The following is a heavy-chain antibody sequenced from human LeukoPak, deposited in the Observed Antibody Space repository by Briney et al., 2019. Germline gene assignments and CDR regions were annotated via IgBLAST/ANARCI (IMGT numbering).Heavy chain of an antibody. CDR2: INAGSGNT. D-gene: IGHD6-19*01. CDR3: ASPAIVVAGSFYAFDI. J-gene: IGHJ3*02. CDR1: GYTFTSYA. Sequence: ASVKVSCKASGYTFTSYAMHWVRQAPGQRLEWMGWINAGSGNTKYSQKFQGRVTITRDTSASTAYMELSSLRSEDTAVYYCASPAIVVAGSFYAFDIWGQGTMDTVSS. V-gene: IGHV1-3*01.